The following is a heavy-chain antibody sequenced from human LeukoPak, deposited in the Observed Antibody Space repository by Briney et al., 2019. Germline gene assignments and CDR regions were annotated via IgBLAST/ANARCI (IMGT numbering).Heavy chain of an antibody. Sequence: GGSLRLSCAASGFTFSSYSMNWVRQAPGKGLEWVSSISSSSSYIYYADSVKGRFTVSRDNAKNSLYLQMNSLRAEDTAVYYCAWTYGSVPFDYWGQGTLVTVSS. V-gene: IGHV3-21*01. CDR1: GFTFSSYS. D-gene: IGHD3-10*01. CDR2: ISSSSSYI. CDR3: AWTYGSVPFDY. J-gene: IGHJ4*02.